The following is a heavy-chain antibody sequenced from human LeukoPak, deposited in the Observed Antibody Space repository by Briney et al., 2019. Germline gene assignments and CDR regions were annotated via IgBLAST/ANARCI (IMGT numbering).Heavy chain of an antibody. CDR3: ARDRVVVPAASGYYYYYYMDV. D-gene: IGHD2-2*01. CDR1: GGSISSGGYY. Sequence: PSETLSLTCTVSGGSISSGGYYWSWIRQHPGKGLEWIGYIYYSGSTYYNPSLKSRVTISVDTSKNQFSLKLSSVTAADTAVYYCARDRVVVPAASGYYYYYYMDVWGKGTTVTVSS. V-gene: IGHV4-31*03. CDR2: IYYSGST. J-gene: IGHJ6*03.